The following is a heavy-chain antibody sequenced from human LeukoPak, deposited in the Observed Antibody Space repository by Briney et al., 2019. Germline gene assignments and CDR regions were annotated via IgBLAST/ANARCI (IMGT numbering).Heavy chain of an antibody. CDR3: ARGGGLDV. CDR1: GFTFSTYW. J-gene: IGHJ6*02. CDR2: INHNGNVN. D-gene: IGHD3-16*01. Sequence: GGSLRLSGAASGFTFSTYWMNWARQAPGKGLEWVASINHNGNVNYYVDSVKGRFTISRDNAKNSLYLQMSNLRAEDTAVYFCARGGGLDVWGQGATVTVSS. V-gene: IGHV3-7*03.